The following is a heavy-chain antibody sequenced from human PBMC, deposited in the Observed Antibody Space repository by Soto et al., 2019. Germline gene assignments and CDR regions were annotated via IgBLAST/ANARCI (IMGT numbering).Heavy chain of an antibody. CDR1: GFTFSSYE. Sequence: RGSLRLSCAASGFTFSSYEMNWVRQAPGKGLEWVSYISSSGSTIYYADSVKGRFTISRDNAKNSLYLQMNSLRAEDTAVYYCARDRYSSSWYFDYWGQGTLVTVSS. V-gene: IGHV3-48*03. CDR3: ARDRYSSSWYFDY. J-gene: IGHJ4*02. D-gene: IGHD6-13*01. CDR2: ISSSGSTI.